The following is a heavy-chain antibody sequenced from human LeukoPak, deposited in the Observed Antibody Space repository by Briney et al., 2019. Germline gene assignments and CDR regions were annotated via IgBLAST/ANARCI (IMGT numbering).Heavy chain of an antibody. J-gene: IGHJ4*02. V-gene: IGHV3-64*01. D-gene: IGHD3-10*01. CDR3: ARDHYYGSGSYYNDPDY. CDR1: GFIFNDYA. Sequence: GRSLRLSCTASGFIFNDYAMHWVRQAPGKGLEYVSAISSNGGSTYYANSVKGRFTISRDNSKNTLYLQMGSLRAEDMAVYYCARDHYYGSGSYYNDPDYWGQGTLVTVS. CDR2: ISSNGGST.